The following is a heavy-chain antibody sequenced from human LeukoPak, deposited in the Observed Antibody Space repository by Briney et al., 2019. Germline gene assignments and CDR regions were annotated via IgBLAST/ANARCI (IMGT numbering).Heavy chain of an antibody. V-gene: IGHV4-59*12. CDR1: GGSISSYY. CDR2: IYYSGST. D-gene: IGHD2-21*02. J-gene: IGHJ3*02. CDR3: ARERTPYCGGDCYTGGAFDI. Sequence: SETLSLTCTVSGGSISSYYWNWIRQPPGRGLEWIGYIYYSGSTNYNPSLKSRVTISVDTSKNQFSLKLSSVTAADTAVYYCARERTPYCGGDCYTGGAFDIWGQGTMVTVSS.